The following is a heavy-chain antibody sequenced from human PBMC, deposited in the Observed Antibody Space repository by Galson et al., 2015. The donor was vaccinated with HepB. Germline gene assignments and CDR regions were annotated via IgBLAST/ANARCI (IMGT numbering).Heavy chain of an antibody. V-gene: IGHV4-59*01. J-gene: IGHJ4*02. CDR3: ARSLTTVTTPSGPHRRYYFDY. D-gene: IGHD4-17*01. Sequence: LSLTCTVSGGSISAYYWSWIRQPPGKGLEWIGSMDYSGRTNYNPSLKSRVTMSIDTSKNQFSLKLSSVTAADTAVFYCARSLTTVTTPSGPHRRYYFDYWGQGTLVTVSS. CDR1: GGSISAYY. CDR2: MDYSGRT.